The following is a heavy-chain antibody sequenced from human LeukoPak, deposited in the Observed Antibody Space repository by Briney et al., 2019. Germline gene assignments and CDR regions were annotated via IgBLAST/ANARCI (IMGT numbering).Heavy chain of an antibody. CDR3: AKGSVLFSSFDY. V-gene: IGHV3-23*01. Sequence: AGGSLRLSCVVSGFTFSNYAMSWVRQAPGKGLEWVSSIHGSGSSTYYADSVKGRFTISRDNSKNALYLQMSGVRAEDTAVYYCAKGSVLFSSFDYWGQGTLVTVSS. CDR1: GFTFSNYA. J-gene: IGHJ4*02. CDR2: IHGSGSST. D-gene: IGHD2-15*01.